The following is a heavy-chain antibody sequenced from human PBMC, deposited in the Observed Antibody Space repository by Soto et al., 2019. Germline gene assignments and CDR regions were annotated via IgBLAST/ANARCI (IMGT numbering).Heavy chain of an antibody. J-gene: IGHJ3*01. CDR2: VYDVDGT. CDR3: ASWLQREHAYDV. Sequence: XGSLTLSCAAPGLSFSGKRYISWFRQAPGKGLEWVSGVYDVDGTYYADSVKGRFTISRDTSKTIVFLEMNDLRPDDTAVYYCASWLQREHAYDVWGLGTTVTVSS. V-gene: IGHV3-53*01. D-gene: IGHD1-1*01. CDR1: GLSFSGKRY.